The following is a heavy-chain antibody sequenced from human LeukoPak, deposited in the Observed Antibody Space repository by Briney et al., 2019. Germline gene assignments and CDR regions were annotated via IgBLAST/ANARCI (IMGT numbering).Heavy chain of an antibody. J-gene: IGHJ6*03. D-gene: IGHD6-25*01. V-gene: IGHV3-33*01. CDR3: ARFAAGGSYYYYMDV. CDR2: IWYAESST. Sequence: GRSLRLSCAASGFIFNSYGIHWVRQAPGKGLEWVAVIWYAESSTYYTDSVKGRFTISRDNAKNSLYLQMNSLRADDTAVYYCARFAAGGSYYYYMDVWGKGTTVTVSS. CDR1: GFIFNSYG.